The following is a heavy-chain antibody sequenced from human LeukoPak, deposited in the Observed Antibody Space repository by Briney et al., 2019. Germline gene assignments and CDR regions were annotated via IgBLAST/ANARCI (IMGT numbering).Heavy chain of an antibody. CDR2: ISGSGGST. Sequence: GGSLRLSCAASGFTFSSYATSWVRQAPGKGLEWVSAISGSGGSTYYADSVKGRFTISRDNSKNMLYLQMNSLRAEDTAVYYCAKVVAGSWWFDPWGQGTLVTFSS. D-gene: IGHD6-19*01. CDR1: GFTFSSYA. V-gene: IGHV3-23*01. CDR3: AKVVAGSWWFDP. J-gene: IGHJ5*02.